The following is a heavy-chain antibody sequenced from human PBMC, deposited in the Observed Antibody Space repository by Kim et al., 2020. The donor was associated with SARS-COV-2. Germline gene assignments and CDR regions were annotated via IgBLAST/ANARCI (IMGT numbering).Heavy chain of an antibody. V-gene: IGHV4-39*01. CDR2: IYYSGST. CDR1: GGSISSSSYY. CDR3: AREIVVVISGYWYFDL. D-gene: IGHD3-22*01. J-gene: IGHJ2*01. Sequence: SETLSLTCTVSGGSISSSSYYWGWIRQPPGKGLEWIGSIYYSGSTYYNPSLKSRVTISVDTSKNQFSLKLSSVTAADTAVYYCAREIVVVISGYWYFDL.